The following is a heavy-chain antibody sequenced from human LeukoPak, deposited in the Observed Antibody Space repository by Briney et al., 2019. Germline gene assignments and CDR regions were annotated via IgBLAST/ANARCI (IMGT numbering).Heavy chain of an antibody. CDR3: ARQSGSSGWYFDF. Sequence: SETLSLTCAVYGGSFSGYYWSWIRQPPGKGLEWIGEINHSGSTNYNPSLKSRVSISADTSENHFFLKLSSVTAADTAVYYCARQSGSSGWYFDFWGQGTLVTVSS. J-gene: IGHJ4*02. V-gene: IGHV4-34*01. CDR1: GGSFSGYY. D-gene: IGHD6-19*01. CDR2: INHSGST.